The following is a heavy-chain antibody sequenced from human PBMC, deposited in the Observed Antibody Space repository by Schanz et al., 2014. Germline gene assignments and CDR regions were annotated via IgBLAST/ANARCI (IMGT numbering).Heavy chain of an antibody. CDR3: ARIGGSVFDY. J-gene: IGHJ4*02. D-gene: IGHD3-10*01. Sequence: EVQLLESGGGLVQPGGSLRLSCATSGFSFSSYAINWVRQAPGKGLEWVSYISGSSRTIYYADSMKGRFTVSRDNAENALYLQMNSLRAEDTAVYYCARIGGSVFDYWAQGTLVTVSS. V-gene: IGHV3-48*01. CDR1: GFSFSSYA. CDR2: ISGSSRTI.